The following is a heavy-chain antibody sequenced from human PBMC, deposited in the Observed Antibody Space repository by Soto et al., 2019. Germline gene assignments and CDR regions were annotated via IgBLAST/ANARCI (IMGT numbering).Heavy chain of an antibody. D-gene: IGHD2-2*01. CDR1: DYTFTNYD. V-gene: IGHV1-8*01. J-gene: IGHJ6*03. CDR2: ISAYNGYT. CDR3: ARGGPELGYCSSTSCPDYYYYYYMDV. Sequence: GASVKVSCKASDYTFTNYDISWVRQAPGQGLEWMGWISAYNGYTGYAQKLRGRVTMTRNTSISTAYMELSSLRSEDTAVYYCARGGPELGYCSSTSCPDYYYYYYMDVWGKGTTVTVSS.